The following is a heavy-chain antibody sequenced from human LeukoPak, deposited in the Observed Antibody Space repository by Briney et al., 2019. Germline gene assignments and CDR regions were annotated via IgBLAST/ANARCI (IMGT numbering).Heavy chain of an antibody. CDR2: ISSGSTI. Sequence: PGGSLRLSCAASGFTFSDYYMSWIRQAPGKGLEWVSYISSGSTIYYADSVKGRFTISRDNAKNSLYLQMNSLRAEDTAVYYCARDRDYYDSSGYQPPDYWGQGTLVTVSS. J-gene: IGHJ4*02. CDR3: ARDRDYYDSSGYQPPDY. V-gene: IGHV3-11*01. D-gene: IGHD3-22*01. CDR1: GFTFSDYY.